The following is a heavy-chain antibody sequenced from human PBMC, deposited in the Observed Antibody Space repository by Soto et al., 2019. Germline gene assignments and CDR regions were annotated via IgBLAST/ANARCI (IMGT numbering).Heavy chain of an antibody. CDR1: GFTVSSNY. CDR2: IYSGGST. CDR3: AKNPGYYYDSTGYHFDY. J-gene: IGHJ4*02. Sequence: GGSLRLSCAASGFTVSSNYMSWVRQAPGKGLEWVSVIYSGGSTYYADSVKGRFTISRDNSKNTLYLQMTSLRAEDTAVYYCAKNPGYYYDSTGYHFDYWGQGTLVTVSS. D-gene: IGHD3-22*01. V-gene: IGHV3-66*01.